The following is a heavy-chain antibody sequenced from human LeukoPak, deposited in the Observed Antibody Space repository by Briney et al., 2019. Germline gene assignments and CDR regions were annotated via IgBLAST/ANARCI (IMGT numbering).Heavy chain of an antibody. CDR1: GYTVSNYY. Sequence: ASVKVSCKASGYTVSNYYLHWVRQAPGQGPEWMGRINPSGGSPIYAQRFQDRVSMTRDMSANTVYMELSSLRSEDTAIYYCARELTTGMYFFDYWGQGTLVTVSS. V-gene: IGHV1-46*01. CDR2: INPSGGSP. CDR3: ARELTTGMYFFDY. J-gene: IGHJ4*02. D-gene: IGHD1-1*01.